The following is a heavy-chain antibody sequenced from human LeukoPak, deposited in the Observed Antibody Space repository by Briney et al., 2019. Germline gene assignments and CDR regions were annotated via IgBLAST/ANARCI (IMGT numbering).Heavy chain of an antibody. CDR2: ISSSGSTI. Sequence: PGGSLRISCAASGFTFSSSTMNWVRRAPGKGLEWVSYISSSGSTIYYADSVKGRFTISRDNAKNSLYLQMNSLRAEDSAVYYCARDGCTSCPIDYWGQGTLVTVAS. J-gene: IGHJ4*02. D-gene: IGHD2-2*01. V-gene: IGHV3-48*04. CDR1: GFTFSSST. CDR3: ARDGCTSCPIDY.